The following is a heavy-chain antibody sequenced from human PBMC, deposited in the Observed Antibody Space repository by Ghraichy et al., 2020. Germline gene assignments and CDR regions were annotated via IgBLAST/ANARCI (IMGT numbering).Heavy chain of an antibody. V-gene: IGHV4-39*01. D-gene: IGHD5-12*01. Sequence: SETLSLTCTVSGGSISSSSYYWGWIRQPPGKGLEWIGSIYYSGSTYYNPSLKSRVTISVDTSKNQFSLKLSSVTAAYTAVYYCASPRGRSGYDFWGQGTLVTVSS. CDR3: ASPRGRSGYDF. J-gene: IGHJ4*02. CDR2: IYYSGST. CDR1: GGSISSSSYY.